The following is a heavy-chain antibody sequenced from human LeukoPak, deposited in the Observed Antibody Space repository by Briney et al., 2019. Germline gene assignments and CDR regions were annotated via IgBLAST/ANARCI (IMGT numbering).Heavy chain of an antibody. CDR1: GYTFTNYG. CDR2: INAGNGNA. D-gene: IGHD3-22*01. J-gene: IGHJ1*01. CDR3: ARVPLYDSNDYYYPH. V-gene: IGHV1-3*01. Sequence: ASVKVSCKASGYTFTNYGMHWVRQAPGQWLEWMAWINAGNGNAKYSQKFQGRVTITRDTSASTAYMELSSLRSEDTAVYYCARVPLYDSNDYYYPHWGQGTVVTVSS.